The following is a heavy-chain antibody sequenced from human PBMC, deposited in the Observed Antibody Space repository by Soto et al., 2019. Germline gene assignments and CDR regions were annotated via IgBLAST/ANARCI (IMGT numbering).Heavy chain of an antibody. CDR2: IYYSGST. CDR1: GGSISSYY. J-gene: IGHJ6*02. D-gene: IGHD3-10*01. V-gene: IGHV4-59*01. Sequence: SETLSLTCTVSGGSISSYYWSWIRQPPGKGLEWIGYIYYSGSTNYNPSLKSRVTISVDTSKNQFSLKLSSVTAADTAVYYCARAYRSGKYYYGMDVWGQGTTVTVSS. CDR3: ARAYRSGKYYYGMDV.